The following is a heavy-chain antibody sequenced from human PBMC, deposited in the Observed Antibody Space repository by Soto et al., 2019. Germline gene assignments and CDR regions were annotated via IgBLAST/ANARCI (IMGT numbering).Heavy chain of an antibody. CDR3: ASPSAVGDALRDRYFDF. V-gene: IGHV3-72*01. CDR1: GFTFSDHF. Sequence: EVQLVESGGGLVQPGGSLRLSCAASGFTFSDHFMDWVRQAPGKGLEWIGRAKSGPYGYATQYAASVKGRFTVSRDDSGNSFYLNMNTLRTDDTAVYYCASPSAVGDALRDRYFDFWGRGTLVTVSS. J-gene: IGHJ2*01. D-gene: IGHD2-21*01. CDR2: AKSGPYGYAT.